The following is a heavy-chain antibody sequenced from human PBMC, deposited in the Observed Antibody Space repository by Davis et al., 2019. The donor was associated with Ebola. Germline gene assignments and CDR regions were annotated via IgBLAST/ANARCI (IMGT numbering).Heavy chain of an antibody. D-gene: IGHD4-17*01. CDR2: ISAYNGNT. V-gene: IGHV1-18*01. CDR3: AREGRHDYGDIRVQRHGMDV. J-gene: IGHJ6*02. CDR1: GYTFTTYG. Sequence: ASVKVSCKASGYTFTTYGISWVRQAPGQGLEWMGWISAYNGNTNYAQKLQGRVTMTTDTSTSTAYMELRSLRSDDTAVYYCAREGRHDYGDIRVQRHGMDVWGQGTTVTVSS.